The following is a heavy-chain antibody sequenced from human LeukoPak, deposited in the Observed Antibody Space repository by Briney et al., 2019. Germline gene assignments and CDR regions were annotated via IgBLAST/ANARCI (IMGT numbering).Heavy chain of an antibody. J-gene: IGHJ5*02. CDR1: GGSISSYY. Sequence: SETLSLTCTFSGGSISSYYWSWIRQPPGKGLEWIGYGYYRGSTNYNPSLKSRVTISVDTSKNQFSLKLNSVTTADTAVYYCAREGDPGSGYNYGNWLDPWGQGTLVTVSS. CDR3: AREGDPGSGYNYGNWLDP. V-gene: IGHV4-59*01. CDR2: GYYRGST. D-gene: IGHD5-12*01.